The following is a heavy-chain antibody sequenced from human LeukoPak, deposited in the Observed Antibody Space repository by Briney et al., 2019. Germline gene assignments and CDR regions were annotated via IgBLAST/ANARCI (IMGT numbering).Heavy chain of an antibody. CDR3: ARGPYYYDSSGYGYMDV. CDR1: GYTFTSYD. V-gene: IGHV1-8*01. Sequence: GASVKVSCKASGYTFTSYDFNWVRQATGQGLEWMGWMNPNSGNTGYAQRFQGRVTMTRNTSISTAYMELSSLRSEDTAVYYCARGPYYYDSSGYGYMDVWGKGTTVTISS. CDR2: MNPNSGNT. D-gene: IGHD3-22*01. J-gene: IGHJ6*03.